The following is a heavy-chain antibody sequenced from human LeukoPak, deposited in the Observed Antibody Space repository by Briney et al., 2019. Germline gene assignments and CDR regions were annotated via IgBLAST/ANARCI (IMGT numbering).Heavy chain of an antibody. J-gene: IGHJ4*02. CDR1: GDSINSYH. CDR2: FYYSGVT. Sequence: SETLSLTCTISGDSINSYHWSWLRQPPGSKLEWIGYFYYSGVTNYNPSLKSRVTISVDTSKNQFSLKLSSVTAADTAVYYCARGVRFTMVRGVTSYYFDYWGQGTLVTVSS. V-gene: IGHV4-59*01. CDR3: ARGVRFTMVRGVTSYYFDY. D-gene: IGHD3-10*01.